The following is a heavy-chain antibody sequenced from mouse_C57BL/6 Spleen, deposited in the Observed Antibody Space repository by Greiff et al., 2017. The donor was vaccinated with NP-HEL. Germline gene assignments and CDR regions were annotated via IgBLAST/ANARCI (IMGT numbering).Heavy chain of an antibody. Sequence: QVQLQQSGPELVKPGASVKISCKASGYAFSSSWMNWVKQRPGKGLEWIGRIYPGDGDTNYNGKFKGKATLTADKSSSTAYMQLSSLTSEDSAVYFCARGGYYGSSDWYFDVWGTGTTVTVSS. V-gene: IGHV1-82*01. CDR2: IYPGDGDT. J-gene: IGHJ1*03. CDR1: GYAFSSSW. D-gene: IGHD1-1*01. CDR3: ARGGYYGSSDWYFDV.